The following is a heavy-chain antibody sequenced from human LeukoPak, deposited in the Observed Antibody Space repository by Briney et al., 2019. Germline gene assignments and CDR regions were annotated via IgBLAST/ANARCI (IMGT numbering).Heavy chain of an antibody. CDR1: GGTISSGGHY. CDR3: ARVYVVVPAAIPHYAFDI. CDR2: LYHSVNT. J-gene: IGHJ3*02. V-gene: IGHV4-31*03. D-gene: IGHD2-2*02. Sequence: SETLSLTCTVSGGTISSGGHYWSWTRQHPGKGLEWIGYLYHSVNTYYNPSLKRRDTISVDTPKNPFSLKLRPVTPAPRSVYYCARVYVVVPAAIPHYAFDIWGQGTMVTVSS.